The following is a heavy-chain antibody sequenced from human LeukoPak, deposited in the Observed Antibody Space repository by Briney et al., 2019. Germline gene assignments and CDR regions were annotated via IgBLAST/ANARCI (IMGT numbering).Heavy chain of an antibody. V-gene: IGHV4-34*01. J-gene: IGHJ4*02. CDR3: ARGRDGYKRYYFDY. CDR1: GVSFSGYY. Sequence: PSETLSLTCAVNGVSFSGYYWSWIRQPPGKGLEWIGEINDSGSTNYNPSLKSRVTISVDTSKNQFSLKLSSVTAADTAVYYCARGRDGYKRYYFDYWGQGTLVTVSS. D-gene: IGHD5-24*01. CDR2: INDSGST.